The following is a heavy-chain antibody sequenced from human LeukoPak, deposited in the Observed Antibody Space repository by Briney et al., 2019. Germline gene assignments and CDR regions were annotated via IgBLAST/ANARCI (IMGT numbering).Heavy chain of an antibody. J-gene: IGHJ4*02. CDR1: GFTVSSNY. CDR3: ARDILTDSDY. V-gene: IGHV3-53*01. D-gene: IGHD3-9*01. CDR2: IYSGGST. Sequence: GGPLRLSCAASGFTVSSNYMSWVRQAPGKGLEWVSVIYSGGSTYYADSVKGRFTISRDNSKNTLYLQMNSLRAEDTAVYYCARDILTDSDYWGQGTLVTVSS.